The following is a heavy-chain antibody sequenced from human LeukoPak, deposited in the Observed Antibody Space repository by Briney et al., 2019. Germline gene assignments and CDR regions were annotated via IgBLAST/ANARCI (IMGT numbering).Heavy chain of an antibody. CDR1: GGSFSGYY. Sequence: SATLSLTCAVYGGSFSGYYWTLIRQTPGKGLEWIGEISHTGLTGSNPSLKSRVTIFVDSSKKQFSLRMTSVTAAETGVYYCARVPDITARPCDTWGPGTLVTVSS. CDR2: ISHTGLT. CDR3: ARVPDITARPCDT. J-gene: IGHJ5*02. D-gene: IGHD1-1*01. V-gene: IGHV4-34*01.